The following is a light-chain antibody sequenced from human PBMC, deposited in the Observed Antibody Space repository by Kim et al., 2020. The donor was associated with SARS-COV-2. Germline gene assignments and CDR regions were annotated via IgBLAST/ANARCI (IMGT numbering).Light chain of an antibody. CDR3: QQFNNLYT. J-gene: IGKJ2*01. CDR2: DAS. CDR1: QGISSA. Sequence: LSASVGDGVAITCRASQGISSALAWYQHKPGKVPNLLIYDASSLESGVPSRFSGSRSGTDFTLTISSLQPEDFATYYCQQFNNLYTFGQGTKLEI. V-gene: IGKV1D-13*01.